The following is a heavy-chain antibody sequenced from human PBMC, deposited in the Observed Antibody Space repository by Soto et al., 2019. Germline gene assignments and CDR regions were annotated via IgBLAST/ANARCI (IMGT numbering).Heavy chain of an antibody. J-gene: IGHJ6*01. CDR3: ARVGAGSYYVSVYYYGMEV. D-gene: IGHD3-10*01. CDR2: ISAYNGNT. CDR1: GYTFTSYG. V-gene: IGHV1-18*04. Sequence: ASVKVSCKASGYTFTSYGISWVRQAPGQGLEWMGWISAYNGNTNYAQKLQGRVTMTTDTSTSTAYMALRSLRSDDTTPYYCARVGAGSYYVSVYYYGMEVWGQGTTVTVAS.